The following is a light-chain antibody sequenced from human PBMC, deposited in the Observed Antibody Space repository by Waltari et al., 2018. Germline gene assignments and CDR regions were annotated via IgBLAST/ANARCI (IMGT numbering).Light chain of an antibody. CDR1: QIVSTN. V-gene: IGKV3-15*01. CDR3: QQYNTWPRS. CDR2: AAS. J-gene: IGKJ2*03. Sequence: EIVMTQSPATLSVSPGESAALSCRASQIVSTNLAWYQQKPGQAPRLLIYAASTRASGIPARFRGSVSGTVFTLTISSLQSEDFAVYYCQQYNTWPRSFGQGTRLDLK.